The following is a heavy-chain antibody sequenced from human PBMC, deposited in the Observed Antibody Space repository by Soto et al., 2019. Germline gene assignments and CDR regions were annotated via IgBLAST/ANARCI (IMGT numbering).Heavy chain of an antibody. J-gene: IGHJ4*02. CDR3: ARTYYDSSGYYWYVDY. Sequence: ASVKVSCKASGYTFTGSYMHWVRQAPGQGLEWMGWISPNSGGTNYAQKFQGRVTMTRDTSISTAYMELSRLRSDDTAVYYCARTYYDSSGYYWYVDYCGQGTLVTVSS. V-gene: IGHV1-2*02. CDR2: ISPNSGGT. CDR1: GYTFTGSY. D-gene: IGHD3-22*01.